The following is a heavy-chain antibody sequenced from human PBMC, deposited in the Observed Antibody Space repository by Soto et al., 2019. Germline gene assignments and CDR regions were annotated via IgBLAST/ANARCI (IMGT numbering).Heavy chain of an antibody. CDR2: INAGNGNT. V-gene: IGHV1-3*01. J-gene: IGHJ4*02. CDR1: GGTFSSYA. D-gene: IGHD3-16*02. Sequence: ASVKVSCKASGGTFSSYAISWVRQAPGQGLEWMGWINAGNGNTKYSQKFQGRVTITRDTSASTAYMELSSLRSEDTAVYYCARSYYDYVWGSYREYYFDYWGQGTLVTVSS. CDR3: ARSYYDYVWGSYREYYFDY.